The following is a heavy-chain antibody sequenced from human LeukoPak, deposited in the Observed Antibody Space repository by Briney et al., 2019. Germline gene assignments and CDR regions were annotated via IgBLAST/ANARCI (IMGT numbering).Heavy chain of an antibody. CDR3: AKGGGTDFWSGYKSYFDY. V-gene: IGHV3-23*01. Sequence: GGSLRLSCAASGFTFSSYAMSWVRQAPGKGLEWVSAISGSGGSTYYADSVKGRFTISRDNSKNTLYLQMNSLRAEDTAVYYCAKGGGTDFWSGYKSYFDYWGQGTLVTVSS. J-gene: IGHJ4*02. CDR2: ISGSGGST. D-gene: IGHD3-3*01. CDR1: GFTFSSYA.